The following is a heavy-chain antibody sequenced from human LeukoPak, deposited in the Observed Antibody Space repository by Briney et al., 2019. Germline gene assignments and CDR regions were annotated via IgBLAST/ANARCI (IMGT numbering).Heavy chain of an antibody. V-gene: IGHV3-7*02. J-gene: IGHJ4*01. CDR1: GFAFSSYW. CDR3: ASSRN. CDR2: INQDGSEK. Sequence: GGSLRLSCAASGFAFSSYWMSWVRQAPGKGLEWVANINQDGSEKYYVDSVKGRFTISRDNAKNSLYLQMNSLKDEGTSVYYCASSRNWGQEPWSPSPQ.